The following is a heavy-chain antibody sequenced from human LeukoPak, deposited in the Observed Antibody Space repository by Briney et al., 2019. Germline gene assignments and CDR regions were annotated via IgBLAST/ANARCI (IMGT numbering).Heavy chain of an antibody. J-gene: IGHJ4*02. D-gene: IGHD1-26*01. CDR2: IRYDGSNK. Sequence: GGSLRLSCAASGFTFSSYGMHWVRQAPGKGLEWVAFIRYDGSNKYYADSVKGRFTISRDNSKNTLYLQMNSLRAEDTAVYYCAKDTGSWEMYYFDYWGQGTLVTVSS. CDR3: AKDTGSWEMYYFDY. V-gene: IGHV3-30*02. CDR1: GFTFSSYG.